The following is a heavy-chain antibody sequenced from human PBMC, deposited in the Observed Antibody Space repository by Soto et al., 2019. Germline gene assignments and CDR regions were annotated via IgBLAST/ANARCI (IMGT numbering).Heavy chain of an antibody. J-gene: IGHJ4*02. CDR2: ITHSGST. CDR3: ARGRYCSGGSCSDY. CDR1: GGSFSGYY. D-gene: IGHD2-15*01. Sequence: QVQLQQWGAGLLKPAETLSLTCAVYGGSFSGYYWSWIRQPPGKGLGWIGDITHSGSTNYNPSLKSRVTNSVDTSKNQFSLKLSSVTAADTAVYYCARGRYCSGGSCSDYWGQGSLVTVSS. V-gene: IGHV4-34*01.